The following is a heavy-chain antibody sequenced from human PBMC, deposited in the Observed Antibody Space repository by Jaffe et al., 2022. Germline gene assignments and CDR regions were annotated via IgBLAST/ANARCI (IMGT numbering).Heavy chain of an antibody. J-gene: IGHJ4*02. Sequence: QVQLQESGPGLVKPSETLSLTCAVSGYSISSGYYWGWIRQPPGKGLEWIGSIYHSGSTYYNPSLKSRVTISVDTSKNQFSLKLSSVTAADTAVYYCALSERGITMVRGLFDYWGQGTLVTVSS. CDR2: IYHSGST. CDR1: GYSISSGYY. CDR3: ALSERGITMVRGLFDY. D-gene: IGHD3-10*01. V-gene: IGHV4-38-2*01.